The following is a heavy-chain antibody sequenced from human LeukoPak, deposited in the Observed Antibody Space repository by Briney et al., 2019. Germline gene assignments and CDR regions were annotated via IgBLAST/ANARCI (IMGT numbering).Heavy chain of an antibody. CDR2: ISGSGRTI. Sequence: GGSLRLSCAASGFTFSSYEMIWVRRAPGKGLECVSYISGSGRTIYYADSVKGRFTISRDNAKNSLYLQMYSLRAGDTAAYYWASPQTSGYAFGYWGQGTLVTVSS. J-gene: IGHJ4*02. D-gene: IGHD5-12*01. V-gene: IGHV3-48*03. CDR3: ASPQTSGYAFGY. CDR1: GFTFSSYE.